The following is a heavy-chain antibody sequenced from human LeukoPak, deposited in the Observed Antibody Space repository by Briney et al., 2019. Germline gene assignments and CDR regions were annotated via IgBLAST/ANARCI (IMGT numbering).Heavy chain of an antibody. CDR1: GFTFSSYA. D-gene: IGHD3-16*01. Sequence: PGGSLRLSCAASGFTFSSYAMSWVRQAPGKGLEWVSLISWDGGSTYYADSVKGRFTISRDNSKNSLYLQMNSLRTEDTALYYCAKDIERGSDWGQGTLVTVSS. CDR3: AKDIERGSD. J-gene: IGHJ4*02. CDR2: ISWDGGST. V-gene: IGHV3-43*02.